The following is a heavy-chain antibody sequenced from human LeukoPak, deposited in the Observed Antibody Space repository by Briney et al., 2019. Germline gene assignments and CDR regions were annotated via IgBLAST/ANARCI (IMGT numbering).Heavy chain of an antibody. CDR2: IIPIFGTA. J-gene: IGHJ4*02. V-gene: IGHV1-69*01. Sequence: SVKVSCKASGDNFSTYVLTWVRQAPGQGLEWMGGIIPIFGTANYAQKFQGRVTITADESTSTAYMELSSLRSEDTAVYYCARETRANPGIDYWGQGTLVTVSS. D-gene: IGHD3-10*01. CDR3: ARETRANPGIDY. CDR1: GDNFSTYV.